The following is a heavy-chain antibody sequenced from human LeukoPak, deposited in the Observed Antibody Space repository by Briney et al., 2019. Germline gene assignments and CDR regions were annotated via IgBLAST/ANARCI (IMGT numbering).Heavy chain of an antibody. CDR3: ARTGFSSGPLIDY. J-gene: IGHJ4*02. V-gene: IGHV4-59*02. CDR2: IYNSGTT. Sequence: NPSETLSLTCTVSGGSVSSHHWSWIRQPPGKGLEWIGCIYNSGTTNYNPSLKSRLTISKDTSKNQLSLRLSLVTADDTAVYYCARTGFSSGPLIDYWGQGTLVTVSS. D-gene: IGHD3-22*01. CDR1: GGSVSSHH.